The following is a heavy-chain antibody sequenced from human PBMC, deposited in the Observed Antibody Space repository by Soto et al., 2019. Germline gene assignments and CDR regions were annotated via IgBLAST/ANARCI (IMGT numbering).Heavy chain of an antibody. CDR1: GYNFGSYA. CDR3: AKDPRLELRGVDS. D-gene: IGHD1-7*01. CDR2: IGGGGMGP. J-gene: IGHJ4*02. V-gene: IGHV3-23*01. Sequence: DVHLLESVGGLVQPGGTLRLSCVASGYNFGSYAMIWVRQAPGKGLEWISPIGGGGMGPYYADSVKGRFTISRDNSKNTLFLQMNSLRAEDTGVYYCAKDPRLELRGVDSWGQGTQVTVSS.